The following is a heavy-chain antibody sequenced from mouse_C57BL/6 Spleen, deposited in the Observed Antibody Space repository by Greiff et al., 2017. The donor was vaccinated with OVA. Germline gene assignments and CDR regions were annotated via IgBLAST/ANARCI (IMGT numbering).Heavy chain of an antibody. V-gene: IGHV5-6*01. Sequence: EVKVVESGGDLVKPGGSLKLSCAASGFTFSSYGMSWVRQTPDKRLEWVATISSGGSYTYYPDSVKGRFTISRDNAKNTLYLQMSSLQSEDTAMYYCARHYDYDDGYYFDYWGQGTTLTVSS. CDR2: ISSGGSYT. CDR1: GFTFSSYG. D-gene: IGHD2-4*01. J-gene: IGHJ2*01. CDR3: ARHYDYDDGYYFDY.